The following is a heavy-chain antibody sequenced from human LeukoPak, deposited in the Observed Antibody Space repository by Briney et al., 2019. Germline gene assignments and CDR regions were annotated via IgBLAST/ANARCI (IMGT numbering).Heavy chain of an antibody. Sequence: SETLSLTCTVSGGSISSYYWSWIRRPPGKGLEWIGYIYYSGSTNYNPSLKSRVTISVDTSKNQFSLKLSSVTAADTAVYYCARGGGEKVVPAATRSYYYYGMDVWGQGTTVTVSS. CDR3: ARGGGEKVVPAATRSYYYYGMDV. J-gene: IGHJ6*02. D-gene: IGHD2-2*01. CDR2: IYYSGST. CDR1: GGSISSYY. V-gene: IGHV4-59*01.